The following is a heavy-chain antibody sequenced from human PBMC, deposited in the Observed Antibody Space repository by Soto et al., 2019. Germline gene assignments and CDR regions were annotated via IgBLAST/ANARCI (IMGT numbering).Heavy chain of an antibody. V-gene: IGHV4-59*01. CDR2: IYYSGST. Sequence: ETLSLTCTVPVGSICRSYWRWIRQPPGKGLEWIGYIYYSGSTNYNPSLKSRVTISVDTSKNQFSLKLSSVTAADTAVYYCARRYGGNFDYWGQGTLVTVSS. CDR3: ARRYGGNFDY. J-gene: IGHJ4*02. D-gene: IGHD3-16*01. CDR1: VGSICRSY.